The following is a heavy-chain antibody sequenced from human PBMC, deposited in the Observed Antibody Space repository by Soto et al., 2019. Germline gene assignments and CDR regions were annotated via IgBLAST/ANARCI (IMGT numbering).Heavy chain of an antibody. D-gene: IGHD5-12*01. CDR2: IYYSGST. V-gene: IGHV4-31*03. CDR1: GGSISSGGYY. CDR3: ARVEMATPTRAFDI. J-gene: IGHJ3*02. Sequence: SETLSLTCTVSGGSISSGGYYWSWIRQHPGEGLEWIGYIYYSGSTYYNPSLKSRVTISVDTSKNQFSLKLSSVTAADTAVYYCARVEMATPTRAFDIWGQGTMVTVSS.